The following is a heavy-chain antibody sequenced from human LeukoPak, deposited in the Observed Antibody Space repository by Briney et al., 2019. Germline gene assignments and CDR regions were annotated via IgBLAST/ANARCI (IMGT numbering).Heavy chain of an antibody. Sequence: GESLKISCKGSGYSFTSYWIGWVRQMPGKGLEWIGIIYPGDSDTRYSPSFQGQVTISADKSISTAYLPWSSLKASDTAMYYCARLSGPDNWKDVIPHFDYWGQGTRVTVSS. CDR1: GYSFTSYW. D-gene: IGHD1-1*01. J-gene: IGHJ4*02. CDR3: ARLSGPDNWKDVIPHFDY. V-gene: IGHV5-51*01. CDR2: IYPGDSDT.